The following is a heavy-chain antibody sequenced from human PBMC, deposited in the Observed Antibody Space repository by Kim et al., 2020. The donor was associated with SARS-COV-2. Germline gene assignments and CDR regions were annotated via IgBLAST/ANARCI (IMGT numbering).Heavy chain of an antibody. D-gene: IGHD6-13*01. CDR1: GFTFSNTW. CDR3: TTDRSRVLGTY. V-gene: IGHV3-15*01. Sequence: GGSLRLSCAASGFTFSNTWMSWVRQAPGKGLEWVGRIKSKTDGGTTDYAAPVKGRFTISRDNSKNTLYLQMNSLKTEDTAVYSCTTDRSRVLGTYWGQGTLVTL. J-gene: IGHJ4*02. CDR2: IKSKTDGGTT.